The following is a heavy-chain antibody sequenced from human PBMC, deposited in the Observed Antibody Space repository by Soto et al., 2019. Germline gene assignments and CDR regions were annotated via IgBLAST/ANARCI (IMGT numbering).Heavy chain of an antibody. D-gene: IGHD4-17*01. Sequence: QLQLQESGSGLVKPSQTLSLTCAVSGGSISSGGYSWSWIRQPPGKGLEWIGYIYHSGSTYYNPSLKSRVTISVDRSKNQFSLTVSSVTAADTAVYYCSRAMTTVTTLDYWGQGTLVTVSS. CDR3: SRAMTTVTTLDY. CDR1: GGSISSGGYS. V-gene: IGHV4-30-2*01. J-gene: IGHJ4*02. CDR2: IYHSGST.